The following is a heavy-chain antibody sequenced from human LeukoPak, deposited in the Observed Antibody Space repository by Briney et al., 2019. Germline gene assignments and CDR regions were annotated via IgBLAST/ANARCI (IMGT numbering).Heavy chain of an antibody. V-gene: IGHV3-23*01. CDR2: ISGSGGIT. J-gene: IGHJ4*02. CDR3: AKNTTVTIVY. D-gene: IGHD4-17*01. CDR1: GFTVSSYG. Sequence: PGGSLRCSGAASGFTVSSYGMNWVRQAPGMGLKWVSGISGSGGITYYADSVKGRFSISRATSKNTLYLQMNSLRAEDTAVYYCAKNTTVTIVYWGQGTLVTVSS.